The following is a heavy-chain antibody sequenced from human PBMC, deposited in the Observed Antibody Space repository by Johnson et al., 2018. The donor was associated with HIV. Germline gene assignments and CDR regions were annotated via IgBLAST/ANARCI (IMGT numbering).Heavy chain of an antibody. CDR3: ARDRIRSSHAFDI. V-gene: IGHV3-11*04. J-gene: IGHJ3*02. CDR1: GFTFSDYY. D-gene: IGHD6-6*01. CDR2: ISSSGSTL. Sequence: QMQLVEYGGGVVQPGRSLRLSCAASGFTFSDYYMSWIRQAPGKGLEWVSYISSSGSTLYYADSVKGRFTISRDNAKNSLYLQMNSLRAEDTAVYYCARDRIRSSHAFDIWGQGTMVTVSS.